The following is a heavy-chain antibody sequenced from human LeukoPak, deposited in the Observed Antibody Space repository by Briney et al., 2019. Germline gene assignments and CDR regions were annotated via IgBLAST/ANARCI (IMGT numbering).Heavy chain of an antibody. D-gene: IGHD3-16*01. J-gene: IGHJ4*02. V-gene: IGHV4-59*08. CDR1: GGSISSYY. CDR2: IYYTGRT. Sequence: PSETLSLTCTVSGGSISSYYWSWIRQPPGKGLEWMGYIYYTGRTNYNPSLKSRVTISIDTSKNQFSLELSSVTAADTAVYYCASGPGRGGYWGQGTLVTVSS. CDR3: ASGPGRGGY.